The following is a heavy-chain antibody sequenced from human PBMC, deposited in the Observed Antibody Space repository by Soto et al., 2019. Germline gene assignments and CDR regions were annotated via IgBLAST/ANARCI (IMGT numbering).Heavy chain of an antibody. CDR2: ISWDGLAQ. CDR3: AKETIQVGGPNYFDY. CDR1: GFSFSRYG. D-gene: IGHD1-1*01. Sequence: VQLVESGGGVVQPGRSLRLLCEASGFSFSRYGMHWVRQAPGMGLEWVAVISWDGLAQYYADSVKGRLTISRDNSQSTLYLQMKSLRTEDTAIYYCAKETIQVGGPNYFDYWGQGALVTVSS. V-gene: IGHV3-30*18. J-gene: IGHJ4*02.